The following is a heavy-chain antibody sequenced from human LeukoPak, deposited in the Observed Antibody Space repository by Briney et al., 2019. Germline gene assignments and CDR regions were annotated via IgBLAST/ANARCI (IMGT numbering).Heavy chain of an antibody. CDR1: GDSVSINTTA. CDR3: ARGGGSMDW. D-gene: IGHD1-26*01. Sequence: SPTLSLTFAISGDSVSINTTAWNWIRQSPSRGLEWLGKTYYRSKWHNDYAVSVEGRITINPDTSRNQFSLQLNSVTPEDTAVYYCARGGGSMDWWGQGTLVTVSS. V-gene: IGHV6-1*01. CDR2: TYYRSKWHN. J-gene: IGHJ4*02.